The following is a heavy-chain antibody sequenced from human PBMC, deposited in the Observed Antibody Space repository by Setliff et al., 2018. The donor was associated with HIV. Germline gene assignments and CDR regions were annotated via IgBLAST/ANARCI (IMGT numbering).Heavy chain of an antibody. CDR2: ISYSGST. Sequence: SETLSLTCTVSGDSISSSSYYWGWIRQPPGKGLEWIGSISYSGSTYYNPSLKSRVTISVDTSKNQFSLKLSSVTAADTAVYYCATHGAQWGQGTLVTVSS. CDR1: GDSISSSSYY. CDR3: ATHGAQ. J-gene: IGHJ4*02. D-gene: IGHD1-26*01. V-gene: IGHV4-39*01.